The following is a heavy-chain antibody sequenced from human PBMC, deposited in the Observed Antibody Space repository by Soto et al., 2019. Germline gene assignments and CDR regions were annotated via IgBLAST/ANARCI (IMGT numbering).Heavy chain of an antibody. CDR2: IHSGGSRI. D-gene: IGHD4-17*01. CDR1: GFTFSTYH. J-gene: IGHJ6*02. CDR3: ARDGSTVTTNYHYAMDV. V-gene: IGHV3-48*03. Sequence: EVQLVESGGGLVQPGGSLILSCAASGFTFSTYHMNWVRQAQGKGLEWVSYIHSGGSRIYYADSVKGRFTISRDNAKNSLYLQMNSLRAEDTAVYYCARDGSTVTTNYHYAMDVWGQGTTVTVSS.